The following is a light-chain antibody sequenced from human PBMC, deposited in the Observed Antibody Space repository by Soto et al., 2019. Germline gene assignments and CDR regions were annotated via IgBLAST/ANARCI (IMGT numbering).Light chain of an antibody. V-gene: IGLV2-8*01. J-gene: IGLJ2*01. Sequence: QSALTQPPSASGSPGQSVTISCTGASSDVGDYNYVSWYQHHPGKAPKLMIYEVSKRPSGVPDRFSGSKSGNTASLTVSGLQAEDEADYYCSSYGGSNNLVFGGGTKVTVL. CDR2: EVS. CDR1: SSDVGDYNY. CDR3: SSYGGSNNLV.